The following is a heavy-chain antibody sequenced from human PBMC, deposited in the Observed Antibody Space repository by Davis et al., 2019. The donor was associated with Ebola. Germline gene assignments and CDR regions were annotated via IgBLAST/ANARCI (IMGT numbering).Heavy chain of an antibody. J-gene: IGHJ5*02. Sequence: GESMKISCAASGFTFSSYEMNWVRQAPGKGLEWVSYISSSGSTIYYADSVKGRFTISRDNAKNSLYLQMNSLRAEDTAVYYCARDLLGFGEFGWFDPWGQGTLVTVSS. V-gene: IGHV3-48*03. CDR1: GFTFSSYE. CDR2: ISSSGSTI. D-gene: IGHD3-10*01. CDR3: ARDLLGFGEFGWFDP.